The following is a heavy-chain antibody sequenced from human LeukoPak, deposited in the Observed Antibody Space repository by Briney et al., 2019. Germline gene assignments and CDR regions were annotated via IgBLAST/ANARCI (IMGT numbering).Heavy chain of an antibody. J-gene: IGHJ4*02. Sequence: GGSLRLSCAASGFTFGTYWMTWVRQAPGKGLEWVANIKQDASEEYYEDSVEGRFTISRDNSKNTLYLQMNSLRAEDTAVYYCAKDARFMIVGNHFDYWGQGTLVTVSS. D-gene: IGHD3-22*01. CDR2: IKQDASEE. V-gene: IGHV3-7*01. CDR3: AKDARFMIVGNHFDY. CDR1: GFTFGTYW.